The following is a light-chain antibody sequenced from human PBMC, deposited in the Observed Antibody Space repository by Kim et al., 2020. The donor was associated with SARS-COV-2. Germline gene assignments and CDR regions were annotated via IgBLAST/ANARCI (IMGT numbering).Light chain of an antibody. J-gene: IGLJ1*01. V-gene: IGLV2-14*03. Sequence: QSVLTQPASVSGSPGQSIAISCTGTSSDIGGYNSVSWYQQRPGKAPKLIVCDVSDRPSGVSDLFSGSKSGNTASLTISALQAEDEADYYCSSYTTSTTRVFGTGTKVTVL. CDR3: SSYTTSTTRV. CDR2: DVS. CDR1: SSDIGGYNS.